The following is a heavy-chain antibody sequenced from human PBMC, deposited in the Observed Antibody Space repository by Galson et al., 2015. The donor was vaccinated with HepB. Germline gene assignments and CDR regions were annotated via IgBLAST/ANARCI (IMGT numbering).Heavy chain of an antibody. CDR1: GGSINSRNW. V-gene: IGHV4-4*02. CDR3: ASLGYCRSGDNCHSVY. CDR2: IYHSGTT. D-gene: IGHD2-15*01. J-gene: IGHJ4*02. Sequence: SETLSLTCGVSGGSINSRNWWTWVRQPPGEGLEWIGEIYHSGTTNYNPSLKGRLTISIDKSKNVFSLKMTSVTAADTAVYYCASLGYCRSGDNCHSVYWGQGTLVTVSS.